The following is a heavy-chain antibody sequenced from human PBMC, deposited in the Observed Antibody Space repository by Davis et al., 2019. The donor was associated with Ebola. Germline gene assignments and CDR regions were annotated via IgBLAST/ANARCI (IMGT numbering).Heavy chain of an antibody. CDR1: GFTFSSCA. V-gene: IGHV3-23*01. D-gene: IGHD6-19*01. CDR3: TTRLVNHFDY. Sequence: GESLKISCAASGFTFSSCAMNWVRQAPGKGLEWVSTISDRSEHTHYADSVKGRFTISRDDSKNTVFLHMNTLRAEDTAIYYCTTRLVNHFDYWGQGTLVTVSS. J-gene: IGHJ4*02. CDR2: ISDRSEHT.